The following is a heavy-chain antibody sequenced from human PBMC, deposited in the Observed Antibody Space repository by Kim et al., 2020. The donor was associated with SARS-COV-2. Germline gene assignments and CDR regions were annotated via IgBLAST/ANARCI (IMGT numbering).Heavy chain of an antibody. Sequence: ASVKVSCKASGYTFTSYAMHWVRQAPGQRLEWMGWINAGNGNTKYSQKFQGRVTITRDTSASTAYMELSSLRSEDTAVYYCARGGTYGDYVTLRYWGQGTLVTVSS. V-gene: IGHV1-3*01. D-gene: IGHD4-17*01. J-gene: IGHJ4*02. CDR1: GYTFTSYA. CDR3: ARGGTYGDYVTLRY. CDR2: INAGNGNT.